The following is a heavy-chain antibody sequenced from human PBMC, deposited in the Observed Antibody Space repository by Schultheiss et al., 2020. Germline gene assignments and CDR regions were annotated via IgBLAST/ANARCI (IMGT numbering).Heavy chain of an antibody. CDR1: GFTVSSNY. Sequence: WGSLRLSCAASGFTVSSNYMSWVHQAPGKGLEWVSVIYSCGSTYYADSVKGRFTISRENAKNSLYLQMNSLRAEDTAVYYCARGTATYYFDYWGQGTLVTVSS. D-gene: IGHD1-26*01. CDR3: ARGTATYYFDY. J-gene: IGHJ4*02. V-gene: IGHV3-66*03. CDR2: IYSCGST.